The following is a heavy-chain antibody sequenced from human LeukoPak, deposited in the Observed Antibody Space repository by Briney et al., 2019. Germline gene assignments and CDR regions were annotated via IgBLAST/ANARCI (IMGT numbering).Heavy chain of an antibody. CDR1: GFTFRSYE. CDR2: ISRSTSTI. D-gene: IGHD3-16*01. Sequence: GGSLRLSCAASGFTFRSYEMNWVRQAPGKGLEWVSYISRSTSTIYYADSVKGRFTISRDDAKNSLYLQMDSLRAEDTAVYYCARGRLYSDYWGQGTLVTVSS. J-gene: IGHJ4*02. V-gene: IGHV3-48*03. CDR3: ARGRLYSDY.